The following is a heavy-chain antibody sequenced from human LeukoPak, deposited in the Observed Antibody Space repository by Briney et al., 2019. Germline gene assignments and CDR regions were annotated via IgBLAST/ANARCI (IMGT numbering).Heavy chain of an antibody. Sequence: MTSETLSLTCTVSGGSISSSYWNWIRQPPGKGLEWIGYIYYSGSTNYNPSLKSRVTISVDTSKNQFSLKLSSVTAADTAVYYCARDRTGFWLSYYDYWGQGTLVTVSS. V-gene: IGHV4-59*12. J-gene: IGHJ4*02. CDR1: GGSISSSY. CDR3: ARDRTGFWLSYYDY. D-gene: IGHD6-19*01. CDR2: IYYSGST.